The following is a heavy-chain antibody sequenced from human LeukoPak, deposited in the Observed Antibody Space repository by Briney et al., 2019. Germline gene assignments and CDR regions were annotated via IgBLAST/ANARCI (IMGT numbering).Heavy chain of an antibody. CDR3: ARVGYSSGWYSGFDY. D-gene: IGHD6-19*01. Sequence: GSLRLSCAASGFTFSSYWMSWVRQAPGKGLEWVANIKQDGSEKYYVDSVKGRFTISRDNAKNSLYLLMNSLRAEDTAVYYCARVGYSSGWYSGFDYWGQRTLVTVSS. CDR1: GFTFSSYW. CDR2: IKQDGSEK. V-gene: IGHV3-7*01. J-gene: IGHJ4*02.